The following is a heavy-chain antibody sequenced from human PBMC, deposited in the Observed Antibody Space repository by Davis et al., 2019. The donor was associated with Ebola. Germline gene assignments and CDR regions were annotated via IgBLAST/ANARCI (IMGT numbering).Heavy chain of an antibody. CDR2: IYYSGST. J-gene: IGHJ5*02. CDR1: AGSISSSIYY. Sequence: MPGGSLRLSCTVSAGSISSSIYYWGWIRQPPGKGREWIGAIYYSGSTYYNPSLKSRVTISVDTSKNQLSLKLSSVTAADTAMYYCASQYYYDSSGYYYGRFDPWGQGTLVTVSS. D-gene: IGHD3-22*01. CDR3: ASQYYYDSSGYYYGRFDP. V-gene: IGHV4-39*01.